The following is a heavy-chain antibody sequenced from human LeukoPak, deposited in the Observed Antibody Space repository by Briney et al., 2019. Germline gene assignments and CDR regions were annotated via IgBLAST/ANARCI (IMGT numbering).Heavy chain of an antibody. D-gene: IGHD6-13*01. J-gene: IGHJ4*02. CDR1: GGSISSSSYY. Sequence: SETLSLTCTVSGGSISSSSYYWGWIRQPPGKGLDWIGSSYYSGSTYYNPSLKSRVTISVDTSKNQFSLKLSSVTAADTAVYYCARGDVAAAGIIVYGGQGTLVTVSS. CDR2: SYYSGST. V-gene: IGHV4-39*01. CDR3: ARGDVAAAGIIVY.